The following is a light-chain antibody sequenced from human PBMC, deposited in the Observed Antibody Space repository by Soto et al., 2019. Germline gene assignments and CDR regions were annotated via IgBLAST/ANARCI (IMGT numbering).Light chain of an antibody. CDR3: QQYNNWPLA. Sequence: EIVLAQFSGPLVLASGERATLSCRASQSVSNNYLAWYQQHPGQAPRLLIYGASNRATGIPDRFSGSGSGTDFTLTISRLEPEDFAVYFCQQYNNWPLAFGQGTRLEIK. V-gene: IGKV3-20*01. CDR1: QSVSNNY. CDR2: GAS. J-gene: IGKJ5*01.